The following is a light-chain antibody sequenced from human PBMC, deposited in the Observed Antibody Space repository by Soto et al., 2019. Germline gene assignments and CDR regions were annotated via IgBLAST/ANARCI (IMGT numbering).Light chain of an antibody. J-gene: IGLJ3*02. Sequence: QSALTQPPSASGSPGQSVTIFCTGTSSDIGSCKYVSWYQQHPGKAPKLIIYEVIKRPSGVPDRFSGSKSGNTASLTVSGLQADDEADYYCSSYADSNNLEVAFGRGTKLTVL. V-gene: IGLV2-8*01. CDR3: SSYADSNNLEVA. CDR2: EVI. CDR1: SSDIGSCKY.